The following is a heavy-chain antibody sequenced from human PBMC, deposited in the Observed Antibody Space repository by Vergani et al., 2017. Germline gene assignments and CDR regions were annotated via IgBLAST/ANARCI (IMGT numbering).Heavy chain of an antibody. D-gene: IGHD3-3*01. Sequence: QVQLVESGGGVVQPGRSLRLSCAASGFTFNNYGIHWVRKAPGKGLEWVAVISYDGSNKYYVDSVKGRFTISRDNSKNTLYLRMNSLRAEDTAVYYCAKNGDGYYDFWSGYRAGPMDVWGQGTTVTVSS. J-gene: IGHJ6*02. CDR1: GFTFNNYG. CDR3: AKNGDGYYDFWSGYRAGPMDV. V-gene: IGHV3-30*18. CDR2: ISYDGSNK.